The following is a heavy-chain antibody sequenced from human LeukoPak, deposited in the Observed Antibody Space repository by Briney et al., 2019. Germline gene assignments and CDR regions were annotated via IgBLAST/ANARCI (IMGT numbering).Heavy chain of an antibody. D-gene: IGHD2-8*01. CDR3: AGRHCTHGVCSFDY. V-gene: IGHV3-21*01. CDR2: ISISGSAI. Sequence: GGSLRLSCAASGVTFSSDSMNWGRQAPGKGLEWVSSISISGSAISYADSVQGRFTISRDNAKNSLYLQMNSLRAEDTAVCYCAGRHCTHGVCSFDYWGQGTLVTVSS. CDR1: GVTFSSDS. J-gene: IGHJ4*02.